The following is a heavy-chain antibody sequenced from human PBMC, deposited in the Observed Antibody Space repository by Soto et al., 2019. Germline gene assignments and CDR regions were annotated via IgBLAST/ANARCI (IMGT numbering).Heavy chain of an antibody. CDR1: GYTFTSYA. CDR3: ARDGIVVVVAATPEEGYYYYMDV. V-gene: IGHV1-3*01. J-gene: IGHJ6*03. Sequence: GASVKVSCKASGYTFTSYAMHWVRQAPGQRLEWMGWINAGNGNTKYSQKFQGRVTITRDTSASTAYMELSSLRPEDTAVYYCARDGIVVVVAATPEEGYYYYMDVWGKGTTVIVSS. CDR2: INAGNGNT. D-gene: IGHD2-15*01.